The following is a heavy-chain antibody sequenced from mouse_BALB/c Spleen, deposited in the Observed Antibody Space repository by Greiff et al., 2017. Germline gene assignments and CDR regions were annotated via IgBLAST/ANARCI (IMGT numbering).Heavy chain of an antibody. CDR1: GFSLTSFG. Sequence: QVQLKESGPGLVAPSQSLSITCTVSGFSLTSFGVHWVRQPPGKGLEWLGVIWAGGSTNYNSALMSRLSISKDNSKSQVFLKMNSLQTDDTAMYYCARAKRITTVVFDYWGQGTTLTVSS. CDR2: IWAGGST. D-gene: IGHD1-1*01. V-gene: IGHV2-9*02. J-gene: IGHJ2*01. CDR3: ARAKRITTVVFDY.